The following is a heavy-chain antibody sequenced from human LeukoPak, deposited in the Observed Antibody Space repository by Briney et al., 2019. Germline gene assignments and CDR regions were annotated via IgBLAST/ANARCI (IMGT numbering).Heavy chain of an antibody. CDR3: ARDHRYAFDN. Sequence: GGSLRLSCAASGFNFIDYSMNWVRQAPGKGLEWISYIGISSGNTKYADSVKGRFTISRDKARNSLYLQMNSLRVEDTAVYYCARDHRYAFDNWGQGTLVTVSS. D-gene: IGHD5-12*01. V-gene: IGHV3-48*01. CDR2: IGISSGNT. J-gene: IGHJ4*02. CDR1: GFNFIDYS.